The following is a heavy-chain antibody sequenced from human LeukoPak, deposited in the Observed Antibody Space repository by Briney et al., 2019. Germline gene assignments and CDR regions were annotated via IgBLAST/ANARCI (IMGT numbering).Heavy chain of an antibody. CDR1: RFTFSRYI. Sequence: PGGSLRLSCAASRFTFSRYIMNWVRQAPGKGLEWVSSISSISSYIYYADSVKGRFTISRDNAKNSLYLQMNSLRAEDTAVYYCARDLIREMATPFDAFDIWGQGTMVTVSS. CDR3: ARDLIREMATPFDAFDI. D-gene: IGHD5-24*01. J-gene: IGHJ3*02. V-gene: IGHV3-21*01. CDR2: ISSISSYI.